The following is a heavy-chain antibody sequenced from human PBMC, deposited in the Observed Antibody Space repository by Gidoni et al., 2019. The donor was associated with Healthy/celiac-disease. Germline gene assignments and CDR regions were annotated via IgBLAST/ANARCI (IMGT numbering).Heavy chain of an antibody. CDR1: GGSISSSRYY. CDR2: IYYSGST. CDR3: ARHRSYYDILTGYHKGNWFDP. V-gene: IGHV4-39*01. D-gene: IGHD3-9*01. J-gene: IGHJ5*02. Sequence: QLQLQESGPGLVKPSETLSPTCTVPGGSISSSRYYWGWIRQPPGKGLEWIGSIYYSGSTYYNPSLKSRVTISVDTSKNQFSLKLSSVTAADTAVYYCARHRSYYDILTGYHKGNWFDPWGQGTLVTVSS.